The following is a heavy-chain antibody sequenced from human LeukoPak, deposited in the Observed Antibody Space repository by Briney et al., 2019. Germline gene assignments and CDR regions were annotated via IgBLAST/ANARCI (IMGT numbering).Heavy chain of an antibody. V-gene: IGHV5-51*01. J-gene: IGHJ3*01. CDR3: ATLGGRSSLWYKGAFDF. Sequence: GESLKISCKGSGYSFPTYWIGWVRQMPGKGLEWMGLTFPGDSEARYSPSFEGQVTISADKSIDTAYLQWSSLKASDTAMYYCATLGGRSSLWYKGAFDFWGQGTMVIVSP. D-gene: IGHD1-14*01. CDR2: TFPGDSEA. CDR1: GYSFPTYW.